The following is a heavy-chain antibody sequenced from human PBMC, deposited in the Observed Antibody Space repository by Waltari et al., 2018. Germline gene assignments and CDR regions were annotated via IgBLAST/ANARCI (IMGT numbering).Heavy chain of an antibody. Sequence: QVQLKQWGAGLLKISETLSLTCEVSGGSFTTNYWSWIRQSPGKGLEWIGEIYHTGSHNYNPSLRNRVTISVDRSKSLFSLEVTSITAADAAIYYCARVKSGFDSWGQGTVVTVSS. CDR1: GGSFTTNY. CDR2: IYHTGSH. J-gene: IGHJ4*02. V-gene: IGHV4-34*01. CDR3: ARVKSGFDS.